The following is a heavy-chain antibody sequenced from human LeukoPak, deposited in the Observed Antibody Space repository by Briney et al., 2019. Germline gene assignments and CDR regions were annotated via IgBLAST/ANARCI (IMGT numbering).Heavy chain of an antibody. CDR1: GFTFSSYS. D-gene: IGHD3-10*01. CDR2: ISSSSSYI. Sequence: GGSLRLSCAASGFTFSSYSMNWVRQAPGKGLEWVSSISSSSSYIYYADSVKGRFTISRDNAKNSLYLQMNSLRAEDTAVYYCARELLRQRFDPWGQGTLVTVSS. CDR3: ARELLRQRFDP. V-gene: IGHV3-21*04. J-gene: IGHJ5*02.